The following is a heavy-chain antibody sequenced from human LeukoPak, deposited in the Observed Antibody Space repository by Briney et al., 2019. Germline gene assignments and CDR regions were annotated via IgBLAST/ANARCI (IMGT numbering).Heavy chain of an antibody. CDR3: AKAVVGVYYYGMDV. Sequence: GRSLRLSCAASGFSFSSYGMHWVRQAPGKGLDWVAVISYDASDNNYADSVKGRFTISRDNSKNTLYLQMNSLRAEDTAVYYCAKAVVGVYYYGMDVWGQGTTVTVSS. D-gene: IGHD2-21*01. V-gene: IGHV3-30*18. CDR2: ISYDASDN. CDR1: GFSFSSYG. J-gene: IGHJ6*02.